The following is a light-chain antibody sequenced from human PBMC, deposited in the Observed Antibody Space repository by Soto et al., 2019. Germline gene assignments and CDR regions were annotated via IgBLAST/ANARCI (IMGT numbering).Light chain of an antibody. V-gene: IGKV1-8*01. Sequence: AIRMTQSPSSFSASTGDSVTITCRASQDIRRNLAWYQQKPGKAPKLLISAASTSQSGVPSRFSGSGSGTDFTLTISSLQSEDFATYYCQHYHGYPPWTFGQGTKVEIK. CDR3: QHYHGYPPWT. CDR1: QDIRRN. J-gene: IGKJ1*01. CDR2: AAS.